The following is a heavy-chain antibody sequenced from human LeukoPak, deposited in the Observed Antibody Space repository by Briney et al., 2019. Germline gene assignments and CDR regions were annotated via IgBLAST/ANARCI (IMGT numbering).Heavy chain of an antibody. J-gene: IGHJ6*03. D-gene: IGHD3-22*01. Sequence: SETLSLTCTVSGGSISSSSYYWGWIRQPPGKGLEWIGSIYHSGSTYYNPSLKSRVTISVDTSKNQFSLKLSSVTAADTAVYYCARDPGYYDSSGYYYYYYYMDVWGKGTTVTVSS. CDR2: IYHSGST. CDR3: ARDPGYYDSSGYYYYYYYMDV. V-gene: IGHV4-39*07. CDR1: GGSISSSSYY.